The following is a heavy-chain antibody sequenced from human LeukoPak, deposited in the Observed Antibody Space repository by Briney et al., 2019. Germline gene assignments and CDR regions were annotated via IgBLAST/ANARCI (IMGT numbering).Heavy chain of an antibody. D-gene: IGHD2-2*01. Sequence: GGSLRLSCAASGFTFSSYEMNWVRQAPGKGLEWVSYISSSGSTIYYADSVKGRFTISRDNAKNSLYLQMNSLRAEDTAVYYCARVFRYCSSTSCFPTFDYWGQGTLVTVSS. V-gene: IGHV3-48*03. CDR2: ISSSGSTI. J-gene: IGHJ4*02. CDR3: ARVFRYCSSTSCFPTFDY. CDR1: GFTFSSYE.